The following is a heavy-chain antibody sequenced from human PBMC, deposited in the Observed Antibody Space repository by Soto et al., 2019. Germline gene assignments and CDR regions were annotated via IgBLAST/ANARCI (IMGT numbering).Heavy chain of an antibody. Sequence: LRLSCAASGFTFSSYAMTWVRQAPGKGLEWVSAISGSGGSTYYADSVKGRFTISRDNSKNTLYLQMNSLRAEDTAVYYCAKAVDTAPLGPFDYWGQGTLVTVSS. CDR1: GFTFSSYA. J-gene: IGHJ4*02. V-gene: IGHV3-23*01. CDR2: ISGSGGST. CDR3: AKAVDTAPLGPFDY. D-gene: IGHD5-18*01.